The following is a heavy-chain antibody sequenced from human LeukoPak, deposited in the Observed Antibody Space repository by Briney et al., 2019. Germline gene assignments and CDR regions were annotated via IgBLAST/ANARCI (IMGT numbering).Heavy chain of an antibody. J-gene: IGHJ4*02. CDR3: AKADMSGYEPFDY. CDR1: GYTFTSYG. Sequence: ASVKVSCKASGYTFTSYGISWVRQAPGQGLEWMGWISAYNGNTNYAQKFQGRVTMTRDTSISTAYMELSRLRSDDTAVYYCAKADMSGYEPFDYWGQGTLVTVSS. CDR2: ISAYNGNT. D-gene: IGHD5-12*01. V-gene: IGHV1-18*01.